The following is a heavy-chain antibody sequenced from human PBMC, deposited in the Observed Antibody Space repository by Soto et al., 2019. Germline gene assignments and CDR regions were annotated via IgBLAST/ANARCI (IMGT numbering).Heavy chain of an antibody. CDR3: VAYDSSGYDAFDI. Sequence: SDALSLTCTVPGRSISRSSYYWGWIRQPPGKGLEWIGSIYYSGSTYYNPSLKSRVTISVDTSKNQFSLKLSSVTAADTAVYYCVAYDSSGYDAFDIWGQGTMVS. J-gene: IGHJ3*02. CDR1: GRSISRSSYY. V-gene: IGHV4-39*01. CDR2: IYYSGST. D-gene: IGHD3-22*01.